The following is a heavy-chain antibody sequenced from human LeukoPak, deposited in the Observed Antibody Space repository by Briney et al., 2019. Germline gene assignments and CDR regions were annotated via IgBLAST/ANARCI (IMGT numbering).Heavy chain of an antibody. Sequence: SETLSLTCTVSDYSISSGYYWGWIRQPPGKGLEWIGSMYHSGSTYYNPSLKSRVTISVDTSKNQFSLKLNSVTAADTAVYYCARIVMITFGGVIVDNWFDPWGQGTLVTVSS. J-gene: IGHJ5*02. CDR2: MYHSGST. CDR1: DYSISSGYY. CDR3: ARIVMITFGGVIVDNWFDP. V-gene: IGHV4-38-2*02. D-gene: IGHD3-16*02.